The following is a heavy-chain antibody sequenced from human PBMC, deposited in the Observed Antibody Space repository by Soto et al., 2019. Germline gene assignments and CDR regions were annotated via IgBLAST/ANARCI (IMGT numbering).Heavy chain of an antibody. CDR1: GYTFVSYA. CDR3: ARRGGGVSAYDD. D-gene: IGHD3-22*01. V-gene: IGHV1-3*01. J-gene: IGHJ1*01. CDR2: INPSNGNT. Sequence: QVQLVQSGAEVKKPGASVKISCETSGYTFVSYAIHWVRQAPGQSLEWMGWINPSNGNTKYSERFQGRVTITRDTSATTHHMDLSSLTSDDTAVYYCARRGGGVSAYDDCGQGPLVTVSS.